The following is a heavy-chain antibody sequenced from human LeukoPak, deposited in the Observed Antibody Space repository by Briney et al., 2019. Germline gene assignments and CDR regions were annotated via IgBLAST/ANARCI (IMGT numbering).Heavy chain of an antibody. D-gene: IGHD3-3*01. CDR2: INHSGST. J-gene: IGHJ6*03. Sequence: PSETLSLTCAVYGGSFSGYYWSWIRQPPGKGLEWIGEINHSGSTNYNPSLKSRVTISVDTSKNQFSLKLSSVTAADTAVYYCARDRDFWSGYYYYYYYMDVWGKGTTVTVSS. CDR3: ARDRDFWSGYYYYYYYMDV. CDR1: GGSFSGYY. V-gene: IGHV4-34*01.